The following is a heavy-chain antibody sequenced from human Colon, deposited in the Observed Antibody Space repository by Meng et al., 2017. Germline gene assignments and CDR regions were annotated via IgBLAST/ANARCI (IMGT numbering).Heavy chain of an antibody. CDR2: IYYSGTT. Sequence: VHVQDSGPGLVKPSETLSLTCTVSGGSFSNYYWSWIRQPPGKGLEWIGYIYYSGTTNYNPSLKSRVTISIDTSKNQFSLKLNSVTAADTAVYYCAGDSSGYNWLDPWGQGTLVTVSS. V-gene: IGHV4-59*01. CDR3: AGDSSGYNWLDP. CDR1: GGSFSNYY. D-gene: IGHD6-19*01. J-gene: IGHJ5*02.